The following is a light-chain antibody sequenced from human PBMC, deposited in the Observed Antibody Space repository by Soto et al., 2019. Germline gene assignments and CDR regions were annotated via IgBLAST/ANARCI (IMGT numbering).Light chain of an antibody. CDR1: SNDVGSYNL. V-gene: IGLV2-14*02. CDR3: ISHTTSGTLWV. J-gene: IGLJ3*02. Sequence: QSALTQPASVSGSPGQSITISCTGTSNDVGSYNLVSWYQHYPGKAPQLIISQVSNRPSGVSTRFSGSKSGNTASLTISGLQAEDEAHYYCISHTTSGTLWVFGGGTKLTVL. CDR2: QVS.